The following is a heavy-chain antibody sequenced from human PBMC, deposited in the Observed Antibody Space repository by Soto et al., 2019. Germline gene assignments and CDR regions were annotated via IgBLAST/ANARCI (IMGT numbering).Heavy chain of an antibody. V-gene: IGHV3-23*01. D-gene: IGHD2-8*01. CDR2: ISGSGVGT. J-gene: IGHJ3*01. CDR3: ATEDDAWTNGYFDL. Sequence: EVQLLESGGGLVQPGGTLRLSCAASGFTFSSYDMSWVRQAPGKGLEWVSAISGSGVGTFYAESVKGRFTISRDNSKSTLYVQMNSLRVEDTAIYYCATEDDAWTNGYFDLWGQGTMVTVSS. CDR1: GFTFSSYD.